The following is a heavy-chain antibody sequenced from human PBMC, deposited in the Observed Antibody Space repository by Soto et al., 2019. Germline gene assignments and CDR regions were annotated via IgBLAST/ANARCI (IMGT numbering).Heavy chain of an antibody. V-gene: IGHV1-18*01. CDR2: ISAYNGNT. D-gene: IGHD3-3*01. Sequence: ASVKVSCKASGYTFTSYGISWVRQAPGQGLEWMGWISAYNGNTNYAQKLQGRVTMTTDTSTSTAYMELRSLRSDDTAVYYCARVGTIFGVVDYYYYMDVWGKGTTVTVSS. J-gene: IGHJ6*03. CDR1: GYTFTSYG. CDR3: ARVGTIFGVVDYYYYMDV.